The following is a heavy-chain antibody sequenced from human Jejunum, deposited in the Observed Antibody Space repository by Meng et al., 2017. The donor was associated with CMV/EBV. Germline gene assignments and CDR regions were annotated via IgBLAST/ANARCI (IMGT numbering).Heavy chain of an antibody. Sequence: QGQGVESGGGLVGPGGSLRLSCKASGFSFSDYYMTWIRHTPGKGPEWLAYISGSSTVTNYADSVKGRFTISRDNVNNLLYLQMNSLRADDTAVYYCTRDPRACDYWGQGTLVTVSS. V-gene: IGHV3-11*05. J-gene: IGHJ4*02. CDR3: TRDPRACDY. CDR1: GFSFSDYY. CDR2: ISGSSTVT.